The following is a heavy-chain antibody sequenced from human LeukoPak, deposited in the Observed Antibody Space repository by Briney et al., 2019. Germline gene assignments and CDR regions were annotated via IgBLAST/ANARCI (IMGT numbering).Heavy chain of an antibody. J-gene: IGHJ3*02. D-gene: IGHD3-3*01. CDR2: IYHSGST. CDR1: GGSISSGGYY. CDR3: ARGGHLTKESRITIFGVVWGPAFDI. Sequence: SETLSLTCTVSGGSISSGGYYWSWIRQPPGKGLEWIGYIYHSGSTYYNPSLKSRVTISVDRSKNQFSLKLSSVTAADTAVYYCARGGHLTKESRITIFGVVWGPAFDIWGQGTMVTVSS. V-gene: IGHV4-30-2*01.